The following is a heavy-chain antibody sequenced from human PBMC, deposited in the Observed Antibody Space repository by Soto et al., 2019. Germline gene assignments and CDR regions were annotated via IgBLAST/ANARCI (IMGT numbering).Heavy chain of an antibody. CDR1: VCSFTSSA. CDR3: AAAPLKYYYDTSGYH. Sequence: SVKVSYKASVCSFTSSAVQGVRQARGQRLEWIGWIVVGSGNTNYAQKFQERVTITRDMSTSTAYMELSSLRSEDTAVYYCAAAPLKYYYDTSGYHWGQGSLVTVSS. V-gene: IGHV1-58*01. J-gene: IGHJ1*01. CDR2: IVVGSGNT. D-gene: IGHD3-22*01.